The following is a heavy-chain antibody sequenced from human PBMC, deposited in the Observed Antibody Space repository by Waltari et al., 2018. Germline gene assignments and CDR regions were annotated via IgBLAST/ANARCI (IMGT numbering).Heavy chain of an antibody. V-gene: IGHV1-2*06. J-gene: IGHJ4*02. Sequence: QVHLVQSGAEVKKPGASVTVSCKASGYTFTGHYIQWVRRGPGQGLEWMGRINPNSGDTNYAQKFQGRVTLTRDTSINTAYMELSSLKSDDTAVYYCARDLGSDYGNRDYWGQGTLVTVPS. CDR2: INPNSGDT. D-gene: IGHD4-17*01. CDR3: ARDLGSDYGNRDY. CDR1: GYTFTGHY.